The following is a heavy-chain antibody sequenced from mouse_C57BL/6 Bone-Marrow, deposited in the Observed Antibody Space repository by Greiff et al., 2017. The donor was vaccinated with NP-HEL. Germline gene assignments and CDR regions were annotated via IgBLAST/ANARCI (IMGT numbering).Heavy chain of an antibody. D-gene: IGHD1-1*01. CDR1: GFNIKDDY. J-gene: IGHJ4*01. CDR2: IDPENGDT. V-gene: IGHV14-4*01. Sequence: VQLQQSGAELVRPGASVKLSCTASGFNIKDDYMHWVKQRPEQGLAWIGWIDPENGDTEYASKFQGKATITADTSSNTAYLQLSSLTSEDTAVYYCTSFITTVVAPYYYAMDYWGQGTSVTVSS. CDR3: TSFITTVVAPYYYAMDY.